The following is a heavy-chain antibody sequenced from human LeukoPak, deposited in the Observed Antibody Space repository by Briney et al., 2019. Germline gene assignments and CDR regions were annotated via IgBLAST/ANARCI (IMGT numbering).Heavy chain of an antibody. D-gene: IGHD5-12*01. CDR2: INHSGST. CDR3: ARDSGYDR. CDR1: GGSFSGYY. V-gene: IGHV4-34*01. Sequence: SETLSLTCAVYGGSFSGYYGSWIRQPPGKGLEWIGEINHSGSTDYNPSLKSRVTISVDTSKNQFSLKLSSVTAADTAVYYCARDSGYDRWGQGTLVTVSS. J-gene: IGHJ4*02.